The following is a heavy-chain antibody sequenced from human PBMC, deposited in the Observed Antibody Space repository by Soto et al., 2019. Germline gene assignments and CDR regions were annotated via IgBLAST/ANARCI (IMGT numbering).Heavy chain of an antibody. V-gene: IGHV3-23*01. CDR2: ISGSGGST. J-gene: IGHJ4*02. CDR3: AKVPNSGSSFSSDY. Sequence: PGGSLRLSCAASGFTFSSYAMSWVRQAPGKGLEWVSAISGSGGSTYYADSVKGRFTISRDNSKNTLYLQMNSLRAEDTAVYYCAKVPNSGSSFSSDYCCLAPFLSVST. CDR1: GFTFSSYA. D-gene: IGHD1-26*01.